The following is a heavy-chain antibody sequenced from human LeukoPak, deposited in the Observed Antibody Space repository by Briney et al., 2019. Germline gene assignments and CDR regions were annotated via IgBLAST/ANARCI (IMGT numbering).Heavy chain of an antibody. D-gene: IGHD1-26*01. CDR3: ARDGDKGEHFDY. J-gene: IGHJ4*02. Sequence: GGSLRLSCADSGFTFSSYAMSWVRQAPGKGLEWVSSISGSSTRTYYADSVKGRFTISRDNSKNTLYLQMNSLRAEDTAAYYCARDGDKGEHFDYWGQGTLVTVSS. V-gene: IGHV3-23*01. CDR1: GFTFSSYA. CDR2: ISGSSTRT.